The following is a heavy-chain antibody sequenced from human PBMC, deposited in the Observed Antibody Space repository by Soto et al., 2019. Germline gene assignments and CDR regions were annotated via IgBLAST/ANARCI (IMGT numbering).Heavy chain of an antibody. CDR1: GFTFSSYW. J-gene: IGHJ4*02. Sequence: GVSLRLSWAASGFTFSSYWMSWVRQAPGKGLEWVANIKQDGSEKYYVDSVKGRFTISRDNAKNSLYLQMNSLRAEDTAVYYCARLGSCSSTSCYTAVYYFDFWGQGTLVTDSS. CDR3: ARLGSCSSTSCYTAVYYFDF. D-gene: IGHD2-2*02. CDR2: IKQDGSEK. V-gene: IGHV3-7*01.